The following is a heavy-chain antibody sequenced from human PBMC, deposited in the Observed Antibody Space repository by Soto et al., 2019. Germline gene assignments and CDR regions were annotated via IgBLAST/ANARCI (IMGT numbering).Heavy chain of an antibody. CDR1: GYSFTSYW. Sequence: GESLKISCKGSGYSFTSYWIGWVRQMPGKGLEWMGIIYPGDSDTSYSPSFQGQVTISADKSISTAYLQWSSLKASDTAMYYCARQVTGTTLRSDYYYYGMDVWGQGTTVTVSS. J-gene: IGHJ6*02. V-gene: IGHV5-51*01. D-gene: IGHD1-7*01. CDR2: IYPGDSDT. CDR3: ARQVTGTTLRSDYYYYGMDV.